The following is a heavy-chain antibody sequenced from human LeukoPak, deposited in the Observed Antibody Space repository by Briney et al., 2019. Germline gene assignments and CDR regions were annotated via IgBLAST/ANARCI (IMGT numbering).Heavy chain of an antibody. J-gene: IGHJ4*02. V-gene: IGHV3-48*03. D-gene: IGHD6-19*01. CDR2: ISSSGSTI. CDR3: ARDLGAVAALDY. Sequence: PGGSLRLSCAASGFTFSSYEMNWVRQAPGKGLGWVSYISSSGSTIYYAGSVRGRFTISRDNAKNSLYLQMNSLRAEDTAVYYCARDLGAVAALDYWGQGTLVTVSS. CDR1: GFTFSSYE.